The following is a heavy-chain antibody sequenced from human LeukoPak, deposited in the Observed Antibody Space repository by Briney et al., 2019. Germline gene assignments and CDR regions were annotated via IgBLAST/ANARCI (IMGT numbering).Heavy chain of an antibody. D-gene: IGHD4-17*01. CDR1: GGSNSSYY. CDR3: ARDPLEYGDYEDWYFDL. V-gene: IGHV4-59*01. CDR2: IYYSGST. Sequence: SETLSLTCTVSGGSNSSYYWSWIRQPPGKGLEWIGYIYYSGSTNYNPSLKSRVTISVDTSKNQFSLKLSSVTAADTAVYYCARDPLEYGDYEDWYFDLWGRGTLVTVSS. J-gene: IGHJ2*01.